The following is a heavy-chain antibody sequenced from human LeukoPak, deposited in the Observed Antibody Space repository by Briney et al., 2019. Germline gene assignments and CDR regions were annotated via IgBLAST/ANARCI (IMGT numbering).Heavy chain of an antibody. CDR2: IIPILGIA. V-gene: IGHV1-69*04. CDR1: GYTFTAYY. Sequence: GASVKVSCKASGYTFTAYYMHWVRQAPGQGLEWMGRIIPILGIANYAQKFQGRVTITADKSTSTAYMELSSLRSEDTAVYYCARDGVPATLVPYDSNEGGCDYWGQGTLVTVSS. D-gene: IGHD3-22*01. CDR3: ARDGVPATLVPYDSNEGGCDY. J-gene: IGHJ4*02.